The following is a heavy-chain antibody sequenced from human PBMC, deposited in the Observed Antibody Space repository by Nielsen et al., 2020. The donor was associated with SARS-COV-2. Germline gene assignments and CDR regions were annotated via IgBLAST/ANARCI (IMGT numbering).Heavy chain of an antibody. V-gene: IGHV4-34*01. CDR3: ARGRTGGNQLTAY. CDR2: INHSGST. D-gene: IGHD2-2*01. CDR1: GGSFSGYY. J-gene: IGHJ4*02. Sequence: SETLSLTCAVYGGSFSGYYWSWIRQPPGKGLEWIGEINHSGSTNYNPSLKSRVTISVDTSKNQFSLKLSSVTAADTAVYYCARGRTGGNQLTAYWGQGTLVTVSS.